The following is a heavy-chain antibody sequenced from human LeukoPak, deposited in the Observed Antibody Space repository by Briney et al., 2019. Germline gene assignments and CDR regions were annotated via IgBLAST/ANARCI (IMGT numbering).Heavy chain of an antibody. CDR1: GFTFSNYA. J-gene: IGHJ6*03. CDR3: ARGGDFWSGYSRGYYMDV. CDR2: ISGSGTT. Sequence: GGSLRLSCAASGFTFSNYAMSWVRQAPGKGLEWVSGISGSGTTYYADSVKGRFTISRDNSKNTLYLQMNSLRAEDTAVYYCARGGDFWSGYSRGYYMDVWGKGTTVTVSS. D-gene: IGHD3-3*01. V-gene: IGHV3-23*01.